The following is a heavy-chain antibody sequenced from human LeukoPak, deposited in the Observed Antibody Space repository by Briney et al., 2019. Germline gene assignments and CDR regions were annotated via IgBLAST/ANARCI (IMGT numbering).Heavy chain of an antibody. Sequence: ASVKVSCKASGYTFTSYAMHWGRQAPGQRLEWMGWINAGNGNTKYSQKFQGRVTITRDTSASTAYMELSSLRSEDTAVYYCARDVYGDYYYYGMDVWGKGTTVTVSS. D-gene: IGHD4-17*01. CDR2: INAGNGNT. V-gene: IGHV1-3*01. CDR1: GYTFTSYA. CDR3: ARDVYGDYYYYGMDV. J-gene: IGHJ6*04.